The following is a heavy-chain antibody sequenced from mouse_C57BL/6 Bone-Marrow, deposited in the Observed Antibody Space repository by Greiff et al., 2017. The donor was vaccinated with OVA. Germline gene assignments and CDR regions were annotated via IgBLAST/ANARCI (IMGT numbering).Heavy chain of an antibody. CDR2: ISSGGDYI. V-gene: IGHV5-9-1*02. CDR3: TNYYGSLYAMDY. Sequence: EVQVVESGEGLVKPGGSLKLSCAASGFTFSSYAMSWVRQTPEKRLEWVAYISSGGDYIYYADTVKGRFTISRDNARNTLYLQMSSLKSEDTAMYYCTNYYGSLYAMDYWGQGTSVTVSS. CDR1: GFTFSSYA. D-gene: IGHD1-1*01. J-gene: IGHJ4*01.